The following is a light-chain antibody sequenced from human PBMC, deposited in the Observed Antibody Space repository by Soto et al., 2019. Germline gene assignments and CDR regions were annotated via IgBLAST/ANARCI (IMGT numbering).Light chain of an antibody. CDR3: HQRSNWLPLT. V-gene: IGKV3-11*01. Sequence: EVVLTQSPATLSLSPGERATLSCRASQSVSSYLAWYQQKPGQAPRLLIYDASNRATGIPARFSGSGSGTDFTLSITSLEPEDLAVYYCHQRSNWLPLTFGGRTKVEIK. J-gene: IGKJ4*01. CDR1: QSVSSY. CDR2: DAS.